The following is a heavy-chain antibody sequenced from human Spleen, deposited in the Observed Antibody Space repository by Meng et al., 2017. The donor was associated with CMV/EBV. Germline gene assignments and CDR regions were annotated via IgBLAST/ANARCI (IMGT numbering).Heavy chain of an antibody. CDR3: AGDYYYFYGMDV. CDR1: GFTFSSYW. V-gene: IGHV3-7*01. Sequence: GGSLRLSCAASGFTFSSYWMSWVRQAPGKGLEWVANIKQDGSEKYYVDSVKGRFTISRDNAKSSLYLQMNSLRAEDTAIYYCAGDYYYFYGMDVWGQGTTVTVSS. J-gene: IGHJ6*02. D-gene: IGHD3-22*01. CDR2: IKQDGSEK.